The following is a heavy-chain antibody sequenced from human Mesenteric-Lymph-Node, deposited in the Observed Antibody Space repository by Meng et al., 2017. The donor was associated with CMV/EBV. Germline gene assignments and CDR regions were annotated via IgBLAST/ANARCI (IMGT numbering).Heavy chain of an antibody. V-gene: IGHV4-30-4*08. D-gene: IGHD3-3*01. CDR3: ARVPILESARWFDP. CDR1: RVSINSGDFY. CDR2: IYYTGST. Sequence: SRVSINSGDFYWSLIRQPPGKGLEWIGYIYYTGSTYYNPSLKSRVTMSVDTSKNQFSLKLSSVTAADTAVYYCARVPILESARWFDPWGQGTLVTVSS. J-gene: IGHJ5*02.